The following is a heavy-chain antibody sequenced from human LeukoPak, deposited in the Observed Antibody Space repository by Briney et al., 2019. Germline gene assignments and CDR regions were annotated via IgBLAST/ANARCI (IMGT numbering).Heavy chain of an antibody. CDR3: ARVTSTNYGDLPALNYFDY. CDR2: INHSGST. V-gene: IGHV4-39*07. J-gene: IGHJ4*02. CDR1: GGSISSSSYY. Sequence: SETLSLTCTVSGGSISSSSYYWGWIRQPPGKGLEWIGEINHSGSTNYNPSLKSRVTISVDTSKNQFSLKLSSVTAADTAVYYCARVTSTNYGDLPALNYFDYWGQGTLVTVSS. D-gene: IGHD4-17*01.